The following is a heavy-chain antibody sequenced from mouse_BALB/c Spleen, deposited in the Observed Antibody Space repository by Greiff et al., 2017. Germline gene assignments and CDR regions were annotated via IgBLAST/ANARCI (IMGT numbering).Heavy chain of an antibody. CDR2: ISSGGST. V-gene: IGHV5-6-5*01. CDR1: GFTFSSYA. D-gene: IGHD1-1*01. J-gene: IGHJ2*01. CDR3: ARRVYYYGSSDDDY. Sequence: EVKLVESGGGLVKPGGSLKLSCAASGFTFSSYAMSWVRQTPEKRLEWVASISSGGSTYYPDSVKGRFTISRDNARNILYLQMSSLRSEDTAMYYCARRVYYYGSSDDDYWGQGTTLTVSS.